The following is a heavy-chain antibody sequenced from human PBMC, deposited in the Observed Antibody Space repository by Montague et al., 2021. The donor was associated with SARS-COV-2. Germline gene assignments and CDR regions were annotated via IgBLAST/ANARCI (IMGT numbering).Heavy chain of an antibody. CDR2: IYTSGST. D-gene: IGHD1-1*01. V-gene: IGHV4-61*02. Sequence: TLSLTCAVSGDSISSANYYWCWILQPAGRGLEWIGSIYTSGSTKYNPSLNSRVTIFVDTSKKQFSLQLSCVTAADTAVYYCARGGGGTERHFYPWGQGTLVTVSS. CDR1: GDSISSANYY. CDR3: ARGGGGTERHFYP. J-gene: IGHJ5*02.